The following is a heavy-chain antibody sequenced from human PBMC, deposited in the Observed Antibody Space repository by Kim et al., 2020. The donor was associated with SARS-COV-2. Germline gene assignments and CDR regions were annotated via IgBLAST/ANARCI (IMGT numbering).Heavy chain of an antibody. CDR2: VYYSGST. CDR1: GGSISSSTYY. Sequence: SETLSLTCTVSGGSISSSTYYWGWIRQPPGKGLQWIGSVYYSGSTHYNPSLKIRVTISVDTSKNQFSLILSSVTAADTAVFYCARHSPNTSNRPFDYWGQGTLVTVSS. V-gene: IGHV4-39*01. J-gene: IGHJ4*02. CDR3: ARHSPNTSNRPFDY. D-gene: IGHD2-2*02.